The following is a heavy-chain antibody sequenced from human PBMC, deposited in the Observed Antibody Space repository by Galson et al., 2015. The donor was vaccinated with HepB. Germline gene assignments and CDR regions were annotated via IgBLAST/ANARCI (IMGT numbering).Heavy chain of an antibody. D-gene: IGHD2-2*01. CDR1: GYTFTGYY. Sequence: SVKVSCKASGYTFTGYYMHWVRQAPGQGLEWMGWINPNSGGTNYAQKFQGRVTMTRDTSISTAYMELSRLRSDDTAVYYCARDRVDIVVVPAAYYYYYYMDVWGKGTTVTVSS. V-gene: IGHV1-2*02. J-gene: IGHJ6*03. CDR3: ARDRVDIVVVPAAYYYYYYMDV. CDR2: INPNSGGT.